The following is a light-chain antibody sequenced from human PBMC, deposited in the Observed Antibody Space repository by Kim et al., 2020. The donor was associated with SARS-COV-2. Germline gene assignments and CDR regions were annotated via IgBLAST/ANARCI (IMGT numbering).Light chain of an antibody. CDR1: TSNIGAGYE. V-gene: IGLV1-40*01. CDR3: QSFDSILSGSL. J-gene: IGLJ2*01. Sequence: QSVLTQSPSVSGAPGQRVTISCTGSTSNIGAGYEVHWYQQLPGTAPKLLIYGNTNRPSGVPDRFSASKSGTSASLAITGLQAGDEADYYCQSFDSILSGSLVGGGTQLTVL. CDR2: GNT.